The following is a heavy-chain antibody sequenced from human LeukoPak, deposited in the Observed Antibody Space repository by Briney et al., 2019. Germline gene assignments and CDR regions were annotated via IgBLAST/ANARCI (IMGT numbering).Heavy chain of an antibody. Sequence: PGGSLRLSCAASGFTFSTYSMNWVRQAPGKGLEWVSYISPRSSTIYCADSVKGRFTISRDNAKDSLYLQMNSLRAEDTAVYYCARDSSGWYYIDYWGQGTLVTVSS. D-gene: IGHD6-19*01. V-gene: IGHV3-48*04. J-gene: IGHJ4*02. CDR1: GFTFSTYS. CDR2: ISPRSSTI. CDR3: ARDSSGWYYIDY.